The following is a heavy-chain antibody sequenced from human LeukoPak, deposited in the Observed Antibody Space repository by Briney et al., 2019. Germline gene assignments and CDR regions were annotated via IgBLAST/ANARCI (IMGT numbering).Heavy chain of an antibody. CDR2: IYCSGST. V-gene: IGHV4-39*01. J-gene: IGHJ4*02. CDR1: GGSFSSSSYY. CDR3: ARASSSGWEKYYFDY. Sequence: SETLSLTCTVSGGSFSSSSYYWDWIRQPPGKGLEWIGSIYCSGSTYYNPSLKSRVALSVDTSKNQFSLKLSSVTAADTAVYYCARASSSGWEKYYFDYWGQGTLVTVSS. D-gene: IGHD6-19*01.